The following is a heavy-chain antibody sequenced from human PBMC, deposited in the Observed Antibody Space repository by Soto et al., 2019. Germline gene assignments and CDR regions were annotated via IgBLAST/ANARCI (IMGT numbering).Heavy chain of an antibody. CDR3: ARGKPMVRGVNVDY. V-gene: IGHV1-69*02. CDR1: GGTFSSYT. J-gene: IGHJ4*02. Sequence: GASVKVSCKASGGTFSSYTISWVRQAPGQGLEWMGRIIPILGIANYAQKFQGRVTITADKSTSTAYMELSSLRSEDTAVYYCARGKPMVRGVNVDYWGQGTLVTVSS. CDR2: IIPILGIA. D-gene: IGHD3-10*01.